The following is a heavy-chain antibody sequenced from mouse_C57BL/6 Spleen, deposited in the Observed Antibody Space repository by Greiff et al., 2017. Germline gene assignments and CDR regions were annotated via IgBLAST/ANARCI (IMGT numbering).Heavy chain of an antibody. CDR1: GYTFTSYW. V-gene: IGHV1-64*01. CDR3: ARLGITTVVAKDYAMDY. J-gene: IGHJ4*01. D-gene: IGHD1-1*01. Sequence: VQLQQPGAELVKPGASVKLSCKASGYTFTSYWMHWVKQRPGQGLEWIGMIHPNSGSTNYNEKFKSKATLTVDKSSSTAYMQLSSLTSEDSAVYYCARLGITTVVAKDYAMDYWDQGTSVTVSS. CDR2: IHPNSGST.